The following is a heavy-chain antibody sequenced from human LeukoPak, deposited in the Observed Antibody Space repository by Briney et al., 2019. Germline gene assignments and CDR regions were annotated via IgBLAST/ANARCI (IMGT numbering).Heavy chain of an antibody. CDR1: GYSLSSGYY. V-gene: IGHV4-38-2*02. D-gene: IGHD1-20*01. CDR2: FYHIGST. J-gene: IGHJ4*02. CDR3: ARIGGGITGPFDY. Sequence: PSETLSLTRTVSGYSLSSGYYWGWIRQPPGKGLEWIGSFYHIGSTYYNPSPKRRVTIYVDTSKNQFSLKLSAVTAADTAVYYCARIGGGITGPFDYWGQGTLVTVSS.